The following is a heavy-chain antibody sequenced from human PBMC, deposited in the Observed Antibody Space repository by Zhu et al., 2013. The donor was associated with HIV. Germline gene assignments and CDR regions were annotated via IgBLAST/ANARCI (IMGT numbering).Heavy chain of an antibody. CDR1: GGSFSGYY. J-gene: IGHJ4*02. Sequence: QVQLQQWGAGLLKPSETLSLTCAVYGGSFSGYYWSWIRQPPGKGLEWIGEINHSGSTNYNPSLKSRVTISVDTSKNQFSLKLSSVTAADTAVYYCARVDREPYYDFWSGYYRVFDYWGQGTLVTVSS. V-gene: IGHV4-34*01. CDR3: ARVDREPYYDFWSGYYRVFDY. CDR2: INHSGST. D-gene: IGHD3-3*01.